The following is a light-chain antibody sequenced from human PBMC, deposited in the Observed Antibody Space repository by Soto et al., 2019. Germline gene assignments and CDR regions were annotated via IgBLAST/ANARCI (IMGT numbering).Light chain of an antibody. CDR1: SSDVGGYNY. Sequence: QSLLPQPSSVSGCPGQSITISCTGTSSDVGGYNYVSWYQQHPGKAPKLMIYEVINRPSGVSNRFSGSKSGNKASLTISGLQAEDAADYYCSSYTSSSTLSVFGTGTKVTVL. CDR3: SSYTSSSTLSV. CDR2: EVI. J-gene: IGLJ1*01. V-gene: IGLV2-14*01.